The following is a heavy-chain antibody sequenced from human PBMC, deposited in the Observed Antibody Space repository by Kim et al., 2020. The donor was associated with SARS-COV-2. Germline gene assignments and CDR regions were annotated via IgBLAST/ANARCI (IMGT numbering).Heavy chain of an antibody. J-gene: IGHJ4*02. V-gene: IGHV3-33*01. D-gene: IGHD5-18*01. Sequence: SNKYYADSVKGRFTIPIDNSKNTLYLQMNSLRAEDTAVYYCARSNPWIEPDYWGQGTLVTVSS. CDR2: SNK. CDR3: ARSNPWIEPDY.